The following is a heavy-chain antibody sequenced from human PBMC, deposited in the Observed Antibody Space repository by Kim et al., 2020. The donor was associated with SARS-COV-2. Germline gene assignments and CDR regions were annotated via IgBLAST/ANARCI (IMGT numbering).Heavy chain of an antibody. V-gene: IGHV4-31*02. CDR3: AREGSLVRGVILPFDI. J-gene: IGHJ3*02. D-gene: IGHD3-10*01. Sequence: SLKSRVTISVDTSKNQFSLKLSSVTAADTAVYYCAREGSLVRGVILPFDIWGQGTMVTVSS.